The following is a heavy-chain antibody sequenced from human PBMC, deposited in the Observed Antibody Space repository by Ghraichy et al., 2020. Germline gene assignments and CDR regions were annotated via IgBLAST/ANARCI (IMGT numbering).Heavy chain of an antibody. D-gene: IGHD3-22*01. J-gene: IGHJ2*01. CDR3: AKGGYYDSSGSGGWYFDL. CDR2: ISYDGSNK. CDR1: GFTFSSYG. V-gene: IGHV3-30*18. Sequence: GGSLRLSCAASGFTFSSYGMHWVRQAPGKGLEWVAVISYDGSNKYYADSVKGRFTISRDNSKNTLYLQMNSLRAEDTAVYYCAKGGYYDSSGSGGWYFDLWGRGTLVTVSS.